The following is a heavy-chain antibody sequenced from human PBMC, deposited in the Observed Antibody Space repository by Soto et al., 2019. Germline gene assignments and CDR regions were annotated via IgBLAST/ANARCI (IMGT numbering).Heavy chain of an antibody. V-gene: IGHV4-30-2*01. CDR3: ARADRTLVTSYSLDV. CDR2: INHSGTI. J-gene: IGHJ6*02. D-gene: IGHD2-21*02. Sequence: TLSLTCTVSGGSISSGGYYWTWIRQPPGKGLEWIGEINHSGTINFNPSLKSRLTISLDTSKKHFSLKLSSVTDADTAAYYCARADRTLVTSYSLDVWGQGTTVTVSS. CDR1: GGSISSGGYY.